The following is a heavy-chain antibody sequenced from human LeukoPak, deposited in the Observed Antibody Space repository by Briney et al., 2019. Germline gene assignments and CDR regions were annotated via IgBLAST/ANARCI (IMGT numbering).Heavy chain of an antibody. Sequence: GASVKVSCKISGYIFTSRAVHWIRRAPGQGLEWMGWINPGNGDMEYSQKFQGRVTIARDTSASTVYLGLTSLRFEDTAIYYCARDRGGTGDFDSWGQGSLVTVSS. CDR2: INPGNGDM. J-gene: IGHJ4*02. V-gene: IGHV1-3*01. CDR3: ARDRGGTGDFDS. CDR1: GYIFTSRA. D-gene: IGHD3-10*01.